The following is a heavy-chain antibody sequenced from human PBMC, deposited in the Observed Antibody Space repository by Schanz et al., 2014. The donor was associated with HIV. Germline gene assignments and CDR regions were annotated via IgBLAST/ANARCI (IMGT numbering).Heavy chain of an antibody. V-gene: IGHV3-21*01. D-gene: IGHD1-1*01. Sequence: EVQLVESGGGLVQPGRSLRLSCAASGFPFDDYAMYWVRQSPGKGLEWVSSISSSSSYLYYADSVKGRFTISRDNAQNLLFLQLSGLRAEDTAVYFCARDGYNSMSRKVYYFDYWGLGTQVTVSS. CDR2: ISSSSSYL. CDR3: ARDGYNSMSRKVYYFDY. J-gene: IGHJ4*02. CDR1: GFPFDDYA.